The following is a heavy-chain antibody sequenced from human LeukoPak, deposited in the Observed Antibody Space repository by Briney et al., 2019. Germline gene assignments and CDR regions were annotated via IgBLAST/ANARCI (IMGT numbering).Heavy chain of an antibody. CDR3: ARGIWLAERIAAAGMGRPLGY. V-gene: IGHV3-33*01. CDR1: GFTFSSYG. D-gene: IGHD6-13*01. Sequence: GGSLRLSCAASGFTFSSYGMHWVRQAPGKGLEWVAVIWYDGSNKYYADSVKGRFTISRDNSKNTLYLQMNSLRAEDTAVYYCARGIWLAERIAAAGMGRPLGYWGQGTLVTVSS. CDR2: IWYDGSNK. J-gene: IGHJ4*02.